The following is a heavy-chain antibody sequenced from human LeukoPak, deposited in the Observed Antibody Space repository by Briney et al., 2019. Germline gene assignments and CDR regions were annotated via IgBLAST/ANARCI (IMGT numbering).Heavy chain of an antibody. J-gene: IGHJ4*02. Sequence: GGSLRLSCAASGFTFSSYWMSWVRQAPGKGLEWVANIKQDGSEKYYVDSVKCRFTISRDNAKNSLYLQMNSLRAEDTAVYYCARDKLGYSSGWYQLSGGYFDYWGQGALVTVSS. CDR3: ARDKLGYSSGWYQLSGGYFDY. CDR2: IKQDGSEK. CDR1: GFTFSSYW. V-gene: IGHV3-7*01. D-gene: IGHD6-19*01.